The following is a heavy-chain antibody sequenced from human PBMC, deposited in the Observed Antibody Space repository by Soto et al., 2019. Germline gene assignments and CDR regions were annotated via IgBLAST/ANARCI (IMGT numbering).Heavy chain of an antibody. J-gene: IGHJ4*02. Sequence: PGGSLRLSCAASGFTFSSYAMSWVRQAPGKGLEWVSAISGSGGSTYYADSVKGRFTISRDNSKNTLYLQMNSLRAEDTAVYYCAKVKGIAAAGPPPYYFDCWGQGTLVTVSS. CDR2: ISGSGGST. V-gene: IGHV3-23*01. D-gene: IGHD6-13*01. CDR3: AKVKGIAAAGPPPYYFDC. CDR1: GFTFSSYA.